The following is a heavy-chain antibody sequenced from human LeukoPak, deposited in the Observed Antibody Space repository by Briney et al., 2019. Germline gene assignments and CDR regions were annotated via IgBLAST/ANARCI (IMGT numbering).Heavy chain of an antibody. CDR1: GYTFTSYG. V-gene: IGHV1-18*01. Sequence: GASVKVSCKASGYTFTSYGISWVRQAPGQGLEWMGWISAYNGNTNYAQKLQGRVTMTTDTSTSTAYMELRSLRSDDTAVYYCARGQYCSSTSCYPWFDPWGQGTLVTVSS. D-gene: IGHD2-2*01. CDR3: ARGQYCSSTSCYPWFDP. J-gene: IGHJ5*02. CDR2: ISAYNGNT.